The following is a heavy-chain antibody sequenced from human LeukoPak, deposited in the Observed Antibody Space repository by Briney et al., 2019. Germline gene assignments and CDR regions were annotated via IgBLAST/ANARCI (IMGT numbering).Heavy chain of an antibody. CDR2: INQDGSKK. CDR3: ARQRLGGYCSGGSCYPGANWFDP. Sequence: GGSLRLSCEASGFTFSTYWMIWVRQAPGKGLEWVANINQDGSKKYYVDSIKGRFTISRDNAKNSLYLQMNSLRAEDTAVYYCARQRLGGYCSGGSCYPGANWFDPWGQGTLVTVSS. V-gene: IGHV3-7*01. J-gene: IGHJ5*02. D-gene: IGHD2-15*01. CDR1: GFTFSTYW.